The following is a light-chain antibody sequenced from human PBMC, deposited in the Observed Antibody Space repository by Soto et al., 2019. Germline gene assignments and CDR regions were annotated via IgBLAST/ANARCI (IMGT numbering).Light chain of an antibody. J-gene: IGKJ2*01. CDR1: QSVLHTSNNKNY. Sequence: DIVMTQSPDSLAVSLGERATINCKSSQSVLHTSNNKNYLAWYQQKPGQPPKLLMYWASTRESGVPDRFSGSGSGTDFTLTISSLQAEDVAVYYCQQYYSTPYTFGQGT. V-gene: IGKV4-1*01. CDR2: WAS. CDR3: QQYYSTPYT.